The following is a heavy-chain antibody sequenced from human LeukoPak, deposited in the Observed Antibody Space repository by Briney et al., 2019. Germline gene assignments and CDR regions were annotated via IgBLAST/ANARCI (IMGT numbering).Heavy chain of an antibody. D-gene: IGHD2-21*02. CDR1: SGSISSSSFF. CDR2: IYYSGST. J-gene: IGHJ4*02. V-gene: IGHV4-39*01. CDR3: ARQHKTARGIDY. Sequence: SETLSLTCIVSSGSISSSSFFWSWTRQPPGKGLEWIGSIYYSGSTYYNPSLKSRVTISVDTSKNQFSLKLSSVTAADTAVYYCARQHKTARGIDYWGQGTLVTVSS.